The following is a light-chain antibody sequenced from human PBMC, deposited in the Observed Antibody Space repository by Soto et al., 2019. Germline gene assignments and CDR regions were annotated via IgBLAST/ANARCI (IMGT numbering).Light chain of an antibody. CDR3: SSYTSSSTVV. J-gene: IGLJ2*01. V-gene: IGLV2-14*02. CDR2: EVT. CDR1: SSDVGTYNL. Sequence: QSALTQPASVSGSPGQSITISCTGNSSDVGTYNLVSWYQQHPGKAPKLMIYEVTNRPSGVSNRFSGSKSGNTASLTISGLQAEDEADYYCSSYTSSSTVVFGGGTKLTVL.